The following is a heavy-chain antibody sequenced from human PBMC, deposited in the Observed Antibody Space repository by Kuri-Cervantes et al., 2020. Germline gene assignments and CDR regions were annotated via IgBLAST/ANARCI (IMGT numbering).Heavy chain of an antibody. Sequence: GESLKISCAASGFTFSSYAMHWVRQAPGKGLEWVAVISYDGSNKYYADSVKGRFTISRDHSKTTLYLHMNSLRAEDTAVYYCARDRRYDYVWGSYRFDSWGQGTLVTGSS. CDR3: ARDRRYDYVWGSYRFDS. CDR1: GFTFSSYA. V-gene: IGHV3-30*07. CDR2: ISYDGSNK. J-gene: IGHJ4*02. D-gene: IGHD3-16*02.